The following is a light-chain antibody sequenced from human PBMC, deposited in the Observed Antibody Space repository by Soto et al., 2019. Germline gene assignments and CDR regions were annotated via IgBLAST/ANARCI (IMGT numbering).Light chain of an antibody. Sequence: DIQLTQSPSSLSASVGDRVTITCQASQDIGKYLNWYQQQPGKAPRLLICEASKLETGVPSIFSGGGSGTHFTLSISSLRSEDIATYFCQHYDNVPFTFGLGTKVDIK. J-gene: IGKJ2*01. CDR2: EAS. V-gene: IGKV1-33*01. CDR3: QHYDNVPFT. CDR1: QDIGKY.